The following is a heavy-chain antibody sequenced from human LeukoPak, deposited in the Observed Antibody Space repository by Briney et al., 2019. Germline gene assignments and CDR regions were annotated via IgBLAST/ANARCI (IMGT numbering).Heavy chain of an antibody. CDR3: ARDYGGYDFDY. CDR2: ITTSSSYI. V-gene: IGHV3-21*01. Sequence: GGSLRLSCAASGFTFSSYSMNWVRQAPGRGLEWVSSITTSSSYIYYADSVKGRFTISRDNAKNSLYLQMNSLRAEDTAVYYCARDYGGYDFDYWGQGTLLTVSS. CDR1: GFTFSSYS. D-gene: IGHD5-12*01. J-gene: IGHJ4*02.